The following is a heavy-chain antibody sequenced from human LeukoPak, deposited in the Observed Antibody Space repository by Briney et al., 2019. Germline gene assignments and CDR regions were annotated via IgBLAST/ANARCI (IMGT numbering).Heavy chain of an antibody. J-gene: IGHJ4*02. D-gene: IGHD4-11*01. Sequence: GGSLRLSCAASGFTFSSYAMSWVRQAPGKGLEWVTIISYDGNNKYYADSVKGRFTISRDNSKNTLYLQMNSLRAEDTAVYYCAKDHSNDYWGQGTLVTVSS. V-gene: IGHV3-30*18. CDR3: AKDHSNDY. CDR2: ISYDGNNK. CDR1: GFTFSSYA.